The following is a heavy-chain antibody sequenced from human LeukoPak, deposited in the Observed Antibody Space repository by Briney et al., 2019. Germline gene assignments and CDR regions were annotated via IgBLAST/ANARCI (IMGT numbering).Heavy chain of an antibody. CDR1: GGSISSGSYY. V-gene: IGHV4-61*02. J-gene: IGHJ5*02. D-gene: IGHD3-22*01. CDR2: IYTSGST. Sequence: SETLSLTCTVSGGSISSGSYYWSWIRQPAGKGLEWIGRIYTSGSTNYNPSLKSRVTISVDTSKNQSSLKLSSVTAADTAVYYCARDYYDRGNWFGPWGQGTLVTVSS. CDR3: ARDYYDRGNWFGP.